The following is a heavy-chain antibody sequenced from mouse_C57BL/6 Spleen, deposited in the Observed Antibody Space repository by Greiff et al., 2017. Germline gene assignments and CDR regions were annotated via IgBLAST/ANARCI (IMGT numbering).Heavy chain of an antibody. CDR2: ISSGSSTI. J-gene: IGHJ4*01. Sequence: EVMLVESGGGLVKPGGSLKLSCAASGFTFSDYGMHWVRQAPEKGLEWVAYISSGSSTIYYADTVKGRFTISRDNAKNTLFLQMTSLRSEDTAMYYCARQGYYYGSTQYYYAMDYWGQGTSVTVSS. CDR3: ARQGYYYGSTQYYYAMDY. V-gene: IGHV5-17*01. D-gene: IGHD1-1*01. CDR1: GFTFSDYG.